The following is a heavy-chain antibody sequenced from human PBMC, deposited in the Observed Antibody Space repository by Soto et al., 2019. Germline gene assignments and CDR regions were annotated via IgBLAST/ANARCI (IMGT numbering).Heavy chain of an antibody. D-gene: IGHD3-3*01. V-gene: IGHV3-23*02. CDR1: GFTFSSSP. J-gene: IGHJ4*02. Sequence: EVQLVQSGGGLVQPGGSLRLSCAASGFTFSSSPMSWVRQVPGKGLEWISAIRNDGGSMYYVESVKGRFTISRDNSKNKASLRMKNLRAEDQAIYYCVGSRDSMRDFLGALSSGWGQGALVIVSS. CDR3: VGSRDSMRDFLGALSSG. CDR2: IRNDGGSM.